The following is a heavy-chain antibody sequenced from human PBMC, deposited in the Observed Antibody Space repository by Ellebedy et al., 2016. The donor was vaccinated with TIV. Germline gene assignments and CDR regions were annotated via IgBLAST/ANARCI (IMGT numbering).Heavy chain of an antibody. CDR2: IILIFCTT. D-gene: IGHD5-18*01. Sequence: AASVKVSCKASGVTFSSYAFSWARQAPGQGLEWMGGIILIFCTTNHAQKFQGRVTFTADESTSTVYMELSSLKSEDSAVYYCVRGGGVRGYSYGWVFDHWGQGTPVTVSS. V-gene: IGHV1-69*13. J-gene: IGHJ4*02. CDR1: GVTFSSYA. CDR3: VRGGGVRGYSYGWVFDH.